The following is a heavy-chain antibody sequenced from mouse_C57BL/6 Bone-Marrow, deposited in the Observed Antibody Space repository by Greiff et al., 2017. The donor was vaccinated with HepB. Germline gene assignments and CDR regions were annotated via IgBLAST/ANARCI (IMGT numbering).Heavy chain of an antibody. Sequence: QVQLQQPGAELVKPGASVELSCKASGYTFTSYWMHWVKQRPGQGLEWIGMIHPNSGSTNYNEKFKSKATLTVDKSSSTAYMQLSSLTSEDSAVYYCARGDYYGSHYAMDYWGQGTSVTVSS. V-gene: IGHV1-64*01. D-gene: IGHD1-1*01. CDR1: GYTFTSYW. CDR2: IHPNSGST. CDR3: ARGDYYGSHYAMDY. J-gene: IGHJ4*01.